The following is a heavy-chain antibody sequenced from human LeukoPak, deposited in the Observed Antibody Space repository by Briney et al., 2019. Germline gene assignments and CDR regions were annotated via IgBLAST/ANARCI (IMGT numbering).Heavy chain of an antibody. J-gene: IGHJ4*02. D-gene: IGHD2-8*01. CDR3: ARSRERICTNPPCYVDLQAT. V-gene: IGHV4-61*02. CDR2: LYITESA. CDR1: GGSISSGSSY. Sequence: PSETLSLTCTVSGGSISSGSSYWTWIRQPPGNGLEWIGRLYITESANYNSSLESRVTILVDTSKNQFSLKLSSVTAADTAIYYCARSRERICTNPPCYVDLQATWGQGALVTVSP.